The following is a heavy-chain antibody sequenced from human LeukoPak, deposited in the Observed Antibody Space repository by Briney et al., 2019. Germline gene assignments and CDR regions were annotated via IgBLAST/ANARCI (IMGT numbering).Heavy chain of an antibody. CDR3: ARDFQWPDYYYYYMDV. CDR1: GFTFSSYA. J-gene: IGHJ6*03. CDR2: ISSNGGST. Sequence: GGSLRLSCAASGFTFSSYAMHWVRQAPGKGLEYVSAISSNGGSTYYANSVKGRFTISRDNSKNTLYLQMGSLRAEDMAVYYCARDFQWPDYYYYYMDVWGKGTTVTVSS. D-gene: IGHD6-19*01. V-gene: IGHV3-64*01.